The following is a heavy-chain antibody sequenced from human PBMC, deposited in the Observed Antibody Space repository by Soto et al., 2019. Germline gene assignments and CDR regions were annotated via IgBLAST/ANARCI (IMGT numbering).Heavy chain of an antibody. CDR3: ATDDYGIFPY. V-gene: IGHV1-2*02. D-gene: IGHD3-10*01. Sequence: ASVKVSCKVSGYPFTTYYIHWVRQAPGEGLEWMGWIDPRSGGTVYEQKFQGRVTMTRDTSISTVYMDLSGLTSDDTALYYCATDDYGIFPYWGQGSLVTVSS. J-gene: IGHJ4*02. CDR1: GYPFTTYY. CDR2: IDPRSGGT.